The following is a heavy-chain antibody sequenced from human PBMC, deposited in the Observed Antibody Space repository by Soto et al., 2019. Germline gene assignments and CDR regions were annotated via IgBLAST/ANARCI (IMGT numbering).Heavy chain of an antibody. Sequence: QVQLVESGGGVVQPGRSLRLSCAATGFTFSGYGMHWVRQAPGKGLEWVAVVRHEGSNIHYADFVKGRFTISRDNSKNTLDLPMNSLRAEATAVYYCVSDGVGSRHFYGFLDYWGQGTLVTVSS. CDR2: VRHEGSNI. V-gene: IGHV3-33*01. J-gene: IGHJ4*02. D-gene: IGHD3-10*01. CDR3: VSDGVGSRHFYGFLDY. CDR1: GFTFSGYG.